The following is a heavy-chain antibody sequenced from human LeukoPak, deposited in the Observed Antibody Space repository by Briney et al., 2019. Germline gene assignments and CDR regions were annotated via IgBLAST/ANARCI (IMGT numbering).Heavy chain of an antibody. Sequence: GGSPRLSCAASGFTFSSSWMSWVRQAPGKGLEWVANIKPDGSEKYYVDSVKGRFTISRDNAKNSLYLQMNSLRAEDTAVYFCARDTMGATDYWGQGTLVTVSS. J-gene: IGHJ4*02. D-gene: IGHD1-26*01. CDR2: IKPDGSEK. CDR1: GFTFSSSW. V-gene: IGHV3-7*01. CDR3: ARDTMGATDY.